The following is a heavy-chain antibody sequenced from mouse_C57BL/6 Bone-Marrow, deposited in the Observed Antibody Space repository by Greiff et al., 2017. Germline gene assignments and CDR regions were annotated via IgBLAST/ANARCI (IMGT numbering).Heavy chain of an antibody. CDR1: GYTFTSYG. D-gene: IGHD4-1*01. J-gene: IGHJ2*01. Sequence: QVQLQQSGAELARPGASVKLSCKASGYTFTSYGISWVKQRTGQGLEWIGEIYPRSGNTYYNEKFKGKATLTADKSSSTAYMELRSLTSEDSAVYFCARNWYYFDYRGQGTTLTVSS. CDR3: ARNWYYFDY. CDR2: IYPRSGNT. V-gene: IGHV1-81*01.